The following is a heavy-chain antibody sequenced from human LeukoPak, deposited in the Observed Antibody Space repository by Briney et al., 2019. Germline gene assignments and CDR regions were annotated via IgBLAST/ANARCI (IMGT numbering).Heavy chain of an antibody. V-gene: IGHV3-74*01. CDR1: GFTFSSYW. D-gene: IGHD3-10*01. J-gene: IGHJ4*02. CDR3: ARALLWFGELPPDC. Sequence: GGFLRLSCAASGFTFSSYWMHWVRQAPGKGLVWVSRINSDGSSTSYADSVKGRFTISRDNAKNTLYLQMNSLRAEDTAVYYCARALLWFGELPPDCWGQGTLVTVSS. CDR2: INSDGSST.